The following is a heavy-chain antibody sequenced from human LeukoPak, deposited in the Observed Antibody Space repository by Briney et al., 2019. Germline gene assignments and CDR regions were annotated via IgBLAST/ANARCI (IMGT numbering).Heavy chain of an antibody. CDR1: GGTFSSYA. CDR3: ARGGRYGSGSYVDY. CDR2: IIPIFGTA. Sequence: GASVKVSCKASGGTFSSYAISWVRQAPGQGLEWMGGIIPIFGTANYAQKFQGRVTITADESTSTAYMELSSLRSEDTAVYYCARGGRYGSGSYVDYWGQGTPVTVSS. D-gene: IGHD3-10*01. V-gene: IGHV1-69*13. J-gene: IGHJ4*02.